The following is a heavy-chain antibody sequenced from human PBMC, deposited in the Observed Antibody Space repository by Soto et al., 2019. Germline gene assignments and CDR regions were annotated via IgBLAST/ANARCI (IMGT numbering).Heavy chain of an antibody. D-gene: IGHD3-10*01. CDR1: GFTFSTYG. CDR2: IWYDGSNQ. CDR3: ARELGAFSYGSAYFDY. Sequence: PGGSLRLSCAPSGFTFSTYGMHWVRQAPGKGLEWVAVIWYDGSNQYYADSVKGRFTISRDNSKNVLYMQMNSLRAEDTDVYYCARELGAFSYGSAYFDYWGQGTLVTVSS. J-gene: IGHJ4*02. V-gene: IGHV3-33*01.